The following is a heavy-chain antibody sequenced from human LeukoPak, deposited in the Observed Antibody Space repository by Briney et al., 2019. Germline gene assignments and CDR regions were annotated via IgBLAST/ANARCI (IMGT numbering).Heavy chain of an antibody. D-gene: IGHD1-7*01. Sequence: SETLSLTCTVSGGSISTYYWSWIRQPPGKGLEWIGYIYTSGSTNYNPSLKSRVTISVDTSKNQFSLKLSSVTAADTAVYYCARAGTTGLRRWGQGTLVTVSS. J-gene: IGHJ4*02. V-gene: IGHV4-4*09. CDR3: ARAGTTGLRR. CDR1: GGSISTYY. CDR2: IYTSGST.